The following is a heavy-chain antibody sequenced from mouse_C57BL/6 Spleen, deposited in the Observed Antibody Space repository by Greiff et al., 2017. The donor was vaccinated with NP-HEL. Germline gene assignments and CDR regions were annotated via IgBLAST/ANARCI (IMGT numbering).Heavy chain of an antibody. CDR2: IDPSDSYT. CDR1: GYTFTSYW. J-gene: IGHJ4*01. Sequence: VQLQQPGVELVMPGASVKLSCKASGYTFTSYWMHWVKQRPGQGLEWIGEIDPSDSYTNYNQKFKGKSTFTVDKSSSTAYMQLSSLTSEDSAVYYCARWGDYLYAMDYWGQGTSVTVSS. D-gene: IGHD2-4*01. V-gene: IGHV1-69*01. CDR3: ARWGDYLYAMDY.